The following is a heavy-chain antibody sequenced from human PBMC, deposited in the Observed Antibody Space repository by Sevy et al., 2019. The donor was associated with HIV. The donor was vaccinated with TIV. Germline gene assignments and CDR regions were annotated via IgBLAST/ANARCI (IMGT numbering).Heavy chain of an antibody. J-gene: IGHJ3*02. CDR1: GYTFTGYY. CDR3: ARGATDARRTHNIRAFDI. D-gene: IGHD2-2*02. Sequence: ASVKVSCKASGYTFTGYYMHWIRQAPGQGLEWMGWINPNSGGTNYAQKFQGRVTMTRDTSIGTANMDLSRLRSDDTAVYYCARGATDARRTHNIRAFDIWGQGTMVTVS. CDR2: INPNSGGT. V-gene: IGHV1-2*02.